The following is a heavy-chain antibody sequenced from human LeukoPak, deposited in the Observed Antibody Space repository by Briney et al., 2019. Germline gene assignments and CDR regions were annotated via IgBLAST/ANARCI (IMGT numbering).Heavy chain of an antibody. Sequence: ASVKVSCKASGDTFTGYYVHCVGQAHGQWPESMGLITPNSVGTNYAQKFQGRVTMTRDTSISTAYMELSRLRSDDTAVYYCARETVNYYDSSGYPWYNWFDPWGQGTLVTVSS. CDR3: ARETVNYYDSSGYPWYNWFDP. V-gene: IGHV1-2*02. J-gene: IGHJ5*02. D-gene: IGHD3-22*01. CDR2: ITPNSVGT. CDR1: GDTFTGYY.